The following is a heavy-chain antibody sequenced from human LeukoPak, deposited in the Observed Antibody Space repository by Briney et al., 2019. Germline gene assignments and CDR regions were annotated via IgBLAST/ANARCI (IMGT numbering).Heavy chain of an antibody. V-gene: IGHV3-11*04. J-gene: IGHJ6*03. CDR1: GFTFSDYY. D-gene: IGHD3/OR15-3a*01. Sequence: GGSLRLSCAASGFTFSDYYMSWIRQAPGKGLEWVSYISSSGSTIYYADSVKGRFTISRDNAKNSLYLQMNSLRAEDTAVYYCARDRAKDSVRYYYMDVWGKGTTVTVSS. CDR3: ARDRAKDSVRYYYMDV. CDR2: ISSSGSTI.